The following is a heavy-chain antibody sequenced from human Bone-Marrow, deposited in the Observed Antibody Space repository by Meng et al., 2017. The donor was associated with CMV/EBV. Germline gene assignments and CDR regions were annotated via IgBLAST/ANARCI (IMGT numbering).Heavy chain of an antibody. Sequence: ASVKVSCKASGYTFTGYYMHWVRQAPGQGLEWMGWINPNSGGTNYAQKFQGRVTMTRDTSISTAYMELSRLRSDDTAVYYCARDRGYCSSTSCRRYYFDYCGQGTLVTASS. J-gene: IGHJ4*02. CDR1: GYTFTGYY. V-gene: IGHV1-2*02. CDR3: ARDRGYCSSTSCRRYYFDY. CDR2: INPNSGGT. D-gene: IGHD2-2*01.